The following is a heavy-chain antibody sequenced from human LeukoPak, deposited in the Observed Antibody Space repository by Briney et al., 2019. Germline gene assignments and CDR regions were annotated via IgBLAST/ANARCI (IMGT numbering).Heavy chain of an antibody. CDR1: GGSISSTNYY. Sequence: SETLSLTCTVSGGSISSTNYYWGWIRQPPRKGLECIGTIYYSGSTYYSPSLKSRVTISVDTSKNQFSLKLSSVTAADTAMYYCARLAGYFYDSSGYPKPSSLIDFWGQGTLVTVSS. CDR2: IYYSGST. D-gene: IGHD3-22*01. CDR3: ARLAGYFYDSSGYPKPSSLIDF. V-gene: IGHV4-39*01. J-gene: IGHJ4*02.